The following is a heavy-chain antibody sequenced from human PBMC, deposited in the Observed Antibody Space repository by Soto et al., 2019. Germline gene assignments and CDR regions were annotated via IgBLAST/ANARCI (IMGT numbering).Heavy chain of an antibody. CDR2: VSSDGSAK. Sequence: QVHLVESGGGVVQPGRSLRLSCAASGFTFRRHAVHRVRQAPGKGLEWVAVVSSDGSAKYYLDSVKGRFTSSRDNSKNTAFLQLNSLSSEDTAVYYCARSRSGAVADSFDSWGQGTLVTVST. J-gene: IGHJ4*02. CDR1: GFTFRRHA. V-gene: IGHV3-30*04. CDR3: ARSRSGAVADSFDS. D-gene: IGHD3-10*01.